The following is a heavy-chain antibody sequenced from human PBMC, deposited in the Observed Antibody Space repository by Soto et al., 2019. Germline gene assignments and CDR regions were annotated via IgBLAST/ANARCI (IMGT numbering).Heavy chain of an antibody. Sequence: EVLLLESGGDVVQPGGSLRLSCAASGFTLAKYTMGWVRQAPGKGLEWVAESYSTGGTEYADSVKGRFTIFRDNSKSTLFLDMNSLGVGDTALYYCARDREPDGIWTFDSWGQGTLVTVSS. CDR2: SYSTGGT. D-gene: IGHD3-9*01. CDR1: GFTLAKYT. V-gene: IGHV3-23*01. J-gene: IGHJ4*02. CDR3: ARDREPDGIWTFDS.